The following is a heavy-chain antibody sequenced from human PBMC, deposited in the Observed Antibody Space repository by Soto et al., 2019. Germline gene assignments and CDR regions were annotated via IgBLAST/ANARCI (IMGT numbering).Heavy chain of an antibody. D-gene: IGHD3-22*01. CDR1: EGYSINYD. CDR3: ARSLNSFYDRGGSEDSLF. Sequence: LQPLCHTWTVAEGYSINYDGSWILQPPGKGLQWIGYIRYSGRPNYNPSLKSRVTISVDTSKNQFSLELSTVTAADTAVYYCARSLNSFYDRGGSEDSLFWGPRTLVTGSS. V-gene: IGHV4-59*01. J-gene: IGHJ1*01. CDR2: IRYSGRP.